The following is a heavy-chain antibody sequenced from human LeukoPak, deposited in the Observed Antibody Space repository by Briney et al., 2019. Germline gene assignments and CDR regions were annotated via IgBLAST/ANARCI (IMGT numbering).Heavy chain of an antibody. CDR3: ARGARDYYYGMDV. V-gene: IGHV1-18*01. J-gene: IGHJ6*02. Sequence: PLASVKVSCKASGYTFTSYGISLVRQAPGQGLEWMGWISAYNGNTNYAQKLQGRVTMTTDTSTSTAYMELRSLGSDDTAVYYCARGARDYYYGMDVWGQGTTVTVSS. CDR1: GYTFTSYG. CDR2: ISAYNGNT.